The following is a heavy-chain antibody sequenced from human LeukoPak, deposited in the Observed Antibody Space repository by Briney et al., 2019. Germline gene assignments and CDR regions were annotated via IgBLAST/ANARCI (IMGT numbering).Heavy chain of an antibody. J-gene: IGHJ3*02. CDR1: GGTFSSYA. CDR2: MNPNSGNT. V-gene: IGHV1-8*02. D-gene: IGHD3-9*01. Sequence: GASVKVSCKASGGTFSSYAINWVRQATGQGLEWMGWMNPNSGNTGYAQKFQGRVTMTRNTSISTAYMELSSLRSEDTAVYYCVLRYFDWLIGSDAFDIWGQGTMVTVSS. CDR3: VLRYFDWLIGSDAFDI.